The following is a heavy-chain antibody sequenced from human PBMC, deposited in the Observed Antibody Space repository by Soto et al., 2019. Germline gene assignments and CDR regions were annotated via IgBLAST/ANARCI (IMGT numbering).Heavy chain of an antibody. V-gene: IGHV1-3*01. J-gene: IGHJ4*02. D-gene: IGHD3-10*01. Sequence: QVQLVQSGAEVKKPGASVKVSCRASGYTFTRYSIIWVRQAPGQKIGWMGWINVGTGRTEYSQRTQVRVTITRDTSASTSYIDLNNLSAEDTAVYYCARGGVDTSAGYGGDYWGQGTQVVVSS. CDR2: INVGTGRT. CDR3: ARGGVDTSAGYGGDY. CDR1: GYTFTRYS.